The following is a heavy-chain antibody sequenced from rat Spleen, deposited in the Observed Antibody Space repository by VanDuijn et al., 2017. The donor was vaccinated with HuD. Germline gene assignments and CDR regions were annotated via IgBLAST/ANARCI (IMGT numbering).Heavy chain of an antibody. CDR2: INSAGST. CDR3: ARSDGTHYYLPFAN. D-gene: IGHD1-12*02. V-gene: IGHV3-3*01. CDR1: GHSITSTYR. J-gene: IGHJ3*01. Sequence: EVQLQESGPGLVKPSQSLSLTCSVTGHSITSTYRWNWIRKFPGNELEWMGYINSAGSTIYNPSRQSRIPITRDTSRNHFFLQVNSVTTEDTATYYCARSDGTHYYLPFANWGQGTVVTVSS.